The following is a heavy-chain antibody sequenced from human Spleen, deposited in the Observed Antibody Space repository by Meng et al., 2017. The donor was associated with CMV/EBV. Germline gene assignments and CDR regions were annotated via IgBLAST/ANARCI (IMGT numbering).Heavy chain of an antibody. V-gene: IGHV3-23*01. D-gene: IGHD2-2*01. CDR3: AKRYCSSASCYYYYGMDV. Sequence: GGSLRLSCAASGFTVSSNYAMSWVRQAPGKGLDWVSGISVSGGSAYYADSVKGRFTISRDNSKNTLYLQMNSLRAEDTAVYYCAKRYCSSASCYYYYGMDVWGQGTTVTVSS. J-gene: IGHJ6*02. CDR1: GFTVSSNYA. CDR2: ISVSGGSA.